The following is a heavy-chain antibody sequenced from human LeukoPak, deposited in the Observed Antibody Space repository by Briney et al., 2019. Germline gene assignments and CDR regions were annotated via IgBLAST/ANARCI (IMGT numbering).Heavy chain of an antibody. V-gene: IGHV1-8*01. CDR1: GYTFTSYD. CDR2: MNPNSGNT. CDR3: ARDPRCVVQFYCAY. D-gene: IGHD1-1*01. J-gene: IGHJ4*01. Sequence: ASVKVSCKASGYTFTSYDINWVRQATGQGLEWMGWMNPNSGNTGYAQKFQGRVTMTRNTSVSTAYMELSSLRSEDTGVYYCARDPRCVVQFYCAYWGPATLVTASS.